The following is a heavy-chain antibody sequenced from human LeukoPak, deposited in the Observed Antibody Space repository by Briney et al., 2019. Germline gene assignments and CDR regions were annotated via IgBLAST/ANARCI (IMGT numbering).Heavy chain of an antibody. D-gene: IGHD6-6*01. J-gene: IGHJ6*03. CDR1: GFTFSSYG. CDR3: ARDYSSSSLRVMDYYYMDV. Sequence: RGSLRLSCAASGFTFSSYGMHWVRQAPGKGLEWVAFIRYDGSNKYYADSVKGRFTISRDNAKISLYLQLNNLRVEDTAMYYCARDYSSSSLRVMDYYYMDVWGKGTTVTVSS. CDR2: IRYDGSNK. V-gene: IGHV3-30*02.